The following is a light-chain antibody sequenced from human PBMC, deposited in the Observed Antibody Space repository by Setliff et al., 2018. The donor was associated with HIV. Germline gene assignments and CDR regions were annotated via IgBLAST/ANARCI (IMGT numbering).Light chain of an antibody. CDR2: NVI. V-gene: IGLV2-11*01. Sequence: QSALTQPRSVSGSPGQSVTFSCSGSNSDIGAYNYVSWYQQHPGKAPKLIISNVIRRPSGVPDRFPGSKSGNTASLTISGLQAEDEADYYCCSYAGSHTYIFGSGTKVTVL. CDR3: CSYAGSHTYI. CDR1: NSDIGAYNY. J-gene: IGLJ1*01.